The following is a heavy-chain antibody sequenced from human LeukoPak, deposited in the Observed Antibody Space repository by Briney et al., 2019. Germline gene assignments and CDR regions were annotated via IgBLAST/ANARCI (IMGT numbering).Heavy chain of an antibody. CDR2: IYYSGST. V-gene: IGHV4-39*01. J-gene: IGHJ4*02. D-gene: IGHD3-16*01. CDR3: ASSGFLGDSTHRGIHGLDY. CDR1: GGSISSSSYY. Sequence: TSSETLSLTCTVSGGSISSSSYYWGWIRQPPGKGLEWIGSIYYSGSTYYNPSLKSRVTISVDTSKNQFSLKLSSVTAADTAVYYCASSGFLGDSTHRGIHGLDYWGQGTLVTVSS.